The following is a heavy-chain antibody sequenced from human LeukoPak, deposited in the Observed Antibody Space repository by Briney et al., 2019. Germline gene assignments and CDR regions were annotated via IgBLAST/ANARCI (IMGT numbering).Heavy chain of an antibody. Sequence: ASVKVSCKASGYTFTGYYMHWVRQAPGQGLEWMGWINPNSGDTNYAQKFQGRVTMTRDTSITTDYMELSRLRSDDTAVYFCASGWSITGWYNNWFDPWGQGTLVTVSS. D-gene: IGHD6-19*01. V-gene: IGHV1-2*02. CDR2: INPNSGDT. CDR1: GYTFTGYY. J-gene: IGHJ5*02. CDR3: ASGWSITGWYNNWFDP.